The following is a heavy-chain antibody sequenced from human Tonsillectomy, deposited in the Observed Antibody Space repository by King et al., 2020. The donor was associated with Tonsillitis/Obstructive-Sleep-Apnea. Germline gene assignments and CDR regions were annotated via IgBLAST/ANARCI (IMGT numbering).Heavy chain of an antibody. D-gene: IGHD2-15*01. CDR1: GFIFSTYW. J-gene: IGHJ5*02. Sequence: VQLQESGGDLVHPGGSLRLSCAASGFIFSTYWMTWVRQAPGKGLEWVANIKPDGSEKYYVDSVKGRFTISRDNAKNFLFLQMYTLRADDTAVYYCARDIASWGQGTLVTVSS. CDR2: IKPDGSEK. CDR3: ARDIAS. V-gene: IGHV3-7*03.